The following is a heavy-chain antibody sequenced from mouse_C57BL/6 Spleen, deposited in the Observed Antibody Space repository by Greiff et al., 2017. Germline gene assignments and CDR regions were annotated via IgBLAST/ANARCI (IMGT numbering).Heavy chain of an antibody. CDR2: INYDGSST. J-gene: IGHJ1*03. Sequence: EVMLVESEGGLVQPGSSMKLSCTASGFTFSDYYMAWVRQVPEKGLEWVANINYDGSSTYYLDSLKSRFIISRDNAKNILYLQTSSLKSEDTATYYCARVYGNLYWYFDVWGTGTTVTVSS. V-gene: IGHV5-16*01. CDR3: ARVYGNLYWYFDV. CDR1: GFTFSDYY. D-gene: IGHD2-1*01.